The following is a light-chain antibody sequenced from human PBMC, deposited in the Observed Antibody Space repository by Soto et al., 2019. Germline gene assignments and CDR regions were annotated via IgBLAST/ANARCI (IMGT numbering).Light chain of an antibody. CDR2: EVS. CDR1: QSLLHITGETF. CDR3: MQSTLLPPT. V-gene: IGKV2D-29*02. Sequence: IMMQQTPLSLSVTPGQPASLSCKSSQSLLHITGETFLFWYLQKPGQSPQLLIYEVSTRVSGVPDRFSGSGSGTDFTLEISRVETDDVGIYYCMQSTLLPPTFCHVRRLAIK. J-gene: IGKJ5*01.